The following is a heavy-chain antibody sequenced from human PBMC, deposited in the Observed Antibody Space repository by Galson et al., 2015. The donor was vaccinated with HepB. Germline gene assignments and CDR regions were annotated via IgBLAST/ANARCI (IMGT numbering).Heavy chain of an antibody. Sequence: SLRLSCAASGFTFSSYAMHWVRQAPGKGLEWVSVIYSGGSTYYADSVKGRFTISRHNSKNTLYLQMNSLRAEDTAVYYCARDLTYYGSGSYYHWGQGTLVTVSS. J-gene: IGHJ5*02. CDR2: IYSGGST. D-gene: IGHD3-10*01. V-gene: IGHV3-53*04. CDR1: GFTFSSYA. CDR3: ARDLTYYGSGSYYH.